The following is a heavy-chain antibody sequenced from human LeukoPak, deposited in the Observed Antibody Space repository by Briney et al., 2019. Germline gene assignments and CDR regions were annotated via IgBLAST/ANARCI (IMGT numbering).Heavy chain of an antibody. CDR1: GFTFSSYS. CDR2: ISSSSYI. J-gene: IGHJ6*02. V-gene: IGHV3-21*04. CDR3: ARGRGTMVRGVIIAHYYYGMDV. Sequence: GGSLRLSCAASGFTFSSYSMNWVRQAPGKGLEWVSSISSSSYIYYADSVKGRFTISRDNAKNSLYLQMNSLRSEDTAVYYCARGRGTMVRGVIIAHYYYGMDVWGQGTTVTVSS. D-gene: IGHD3-10*01.